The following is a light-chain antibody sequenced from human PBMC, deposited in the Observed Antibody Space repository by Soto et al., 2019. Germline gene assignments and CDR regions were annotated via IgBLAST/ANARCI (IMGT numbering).Light chain of an antibody. Sequence: DIPMTQSPSSLSASVGDRVTITCRASQSISTYLNWFQQKPGQAPRLLIYGAFALQDGVSARFSGSGSRKDFTHCSSSLQPEDFSTDYCQQIQHSPPFAFGQGTKLHIK. CDR3: QQIQHSPPFA. V-gene: IGKV1-39*01. J-gene: IGKJ2*01. CDR1: QSISTY. CDR2: GAF.